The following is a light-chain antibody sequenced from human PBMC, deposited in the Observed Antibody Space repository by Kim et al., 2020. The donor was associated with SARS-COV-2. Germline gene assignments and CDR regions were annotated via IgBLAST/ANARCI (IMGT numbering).Light chain of an antibody. CDR1: NIGSKS. J-gene: IGLJ2*01. CDR3: QVWDSSSDHPV. CDR2: YDS. V-gene: IGLV3-21*04. Sequence: PGKTPRITRGGNNIGSKSVHWYQQKPGQAPVLVIYYDSDRPSGIPERFSGSNSGNTATLTISRVEAGDEADYYCQVWDSSSDHPVFGGGTQLTVL.